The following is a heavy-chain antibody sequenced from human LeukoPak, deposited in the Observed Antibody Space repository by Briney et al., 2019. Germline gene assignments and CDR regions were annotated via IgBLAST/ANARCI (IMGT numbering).Heavy chain of an antibody. J-gene: IGHJ4*02. V-gene: IGHV3-23*01. D-gene: IGHD3-10*01. CDR1: GFTFSNDP. CDR3: ASRPGWRGFEC. CDR2: INYSGGST. Sequence: PGGSLRLSCAASGFTFSNDPMSWVRQTPAKGLEWDSTINYSGGSTYYADSVKGRFTISRDNSKNTLYLQMNSLRVDDTAVYYCASRPGWRGFECWGQGTLVTVSS.